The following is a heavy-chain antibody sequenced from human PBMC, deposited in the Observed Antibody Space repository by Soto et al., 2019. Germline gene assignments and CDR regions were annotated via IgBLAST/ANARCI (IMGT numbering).Heavy chain of an antibody. V-gene: IGHV1-69*05. CDR3: AKDLVGSNADYYDY. D-gene: IGHD2-15*01. CDR1: GGTFSNYA. Sequence: ASVKVSCKASGGTFSNYAITWVRQAPGQGLEWLGRIIPIFGSANYADSVRGRFTISRENSKNTLYLQMNSLRAEDAAVYYCAKDLVGSNADYYDYWGQGTLVTVSS. J-gene: IGHJ4*02. CDR2: IIPIFGSA.